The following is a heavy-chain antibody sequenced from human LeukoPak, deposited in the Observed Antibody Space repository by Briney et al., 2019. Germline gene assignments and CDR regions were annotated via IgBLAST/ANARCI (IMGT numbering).Heavy chain of an antibody. Sequence: SETLSLTCAVSGYSISSGYYWGWIRQPPGKGLAWIGSIYHSGSTYYNPSLKSRVTISVDTSKNQFSLKLSSVTAADTAVYYCARVGMITFGGVADYFDYWGQGTLVTVSS. CDR2: IYHSGST. J-gene: IGHJ4*02. D-gene: IGHD3-16*01. CDR1: GYSISSGYY. CDR3: ARVGMITFGGVADYFDY. V-gene: IGHV4-38-2*01.